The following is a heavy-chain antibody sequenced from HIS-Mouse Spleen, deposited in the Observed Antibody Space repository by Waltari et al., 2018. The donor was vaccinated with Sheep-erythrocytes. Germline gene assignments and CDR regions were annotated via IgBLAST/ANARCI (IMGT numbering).Heavy chain of an antibody. CDR3: AKGDITMVRGVSGY. V-gene: IGHV3-23*01. D-gene: IGHD3-10*01. J-gene: IGHJ4*02. Sequence: EVQLLESGGGLVQPGGSLRLSCAASGFTFSTYAMSWFRQAPGKGLEWVSAIRGSDGSTYYAESVKGRFTSARGNSKNTLYLQMNSLRAEDTAVYYCAKGDITMVRGVSGYWGQGTLVTVSS. CDR1: GFTFSTYA. CDR2: IRGSDGST.